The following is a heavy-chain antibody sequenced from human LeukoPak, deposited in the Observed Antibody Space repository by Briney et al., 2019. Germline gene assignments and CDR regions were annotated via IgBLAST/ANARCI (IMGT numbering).Heavy chain of an antibody. Sequence: GGSLRLSCAASGFTFSSYAMDWVRQAPGKGLEWVAVISYDGSNKYYADSVKGRFTISRDNSKNTLYLQMNSLRAEDTALYYCARETYYKMDVWGQGTTVTVSS. V-gene: IGHV3-30*04. CDR3: ARETYYKMDV. D-gene: IGHD2-21*01. J-gene: IGHJ6*02. CDR2: ISYDGSNK. CDR1: GFTFSSYA.